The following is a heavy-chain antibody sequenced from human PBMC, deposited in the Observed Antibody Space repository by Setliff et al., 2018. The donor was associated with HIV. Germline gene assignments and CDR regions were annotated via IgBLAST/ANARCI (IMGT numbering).Heavy chain of an antibody. Sequence: SVKVSCKASGGTFSSYAISWVRQAPGQGLEWMGGSIPMYGTSNYAQKFQGRVTITTDESTSTAYMELSRLRSDDTAVYYCARSPRYSSGWYDSYFDQWCQGTLVTVSS. CDR2: SIPMYGTS. CDR3: ARSPRYSSGWYDSYFDQ. J-gene: IGHJ4*02. D-gene: IGHD6-19*01. CDR1: GGTFSSYA. V-gene: IGHV1-69*05.